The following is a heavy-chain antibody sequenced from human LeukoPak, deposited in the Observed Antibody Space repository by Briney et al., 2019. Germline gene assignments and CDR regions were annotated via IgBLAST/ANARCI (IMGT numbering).Heavy chain of an antibody. D-gene: IGHD6-19*01. CDR2: ISYDGSNK. CDR3: ARALDSSGWNGRDY. J-gene: IGHJ4*02. CDR1: GFSFNSYA. V-gene: IGHV3-30-3*01. Sequence: TGGSLTLSCAASGFSFNSYAMHWARQAPGKGLEWVAVISYDGSNKDYADSVKGRFTISRHKSKNTLYLQMNSLRPEDTAVYYCARALDSSGWNGRDYWGQGTLVTVS.